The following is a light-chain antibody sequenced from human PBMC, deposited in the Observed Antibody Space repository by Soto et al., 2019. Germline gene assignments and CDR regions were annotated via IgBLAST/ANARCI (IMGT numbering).Light chain of an antibody. CDR1: NSNIGSNS. J-gene: IGLJ1*01. CDR2: SNS. Sequence: QSVLTQPPSASGTPGQRVTISCSGSNSNIGSNSVNWYQQFPGAAPKLVIHSNSRRPSGVPDRFSGSKSGSTASLTVSGLQTEDEADYYCNSYVAGSNVFGTGTQLTVL. CDR3: NSYVAGSNV. V-gene: IGLV1-44*01.